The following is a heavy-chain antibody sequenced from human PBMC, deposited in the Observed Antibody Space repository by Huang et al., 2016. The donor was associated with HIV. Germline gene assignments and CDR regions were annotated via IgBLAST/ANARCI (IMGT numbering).Heavy chain of an antibody. V-gene: IGHV1-69*01. CDR2: IIPIFNTT. CDR3: ARPSDAAMIRDYYYPMDV. J-gene: IGHJ6*02. CDR1: GGTFSTFG. D-gene: IGHD5-18*01. Sequence: QVQLVQSEAEVKKPGSSVKVSCKASGGTFSTFGLSWVRQASGRGLEWMDGIIPIFNTTYSAQKFQGRVTLTADESTNTASMELNSLTFEDTAVYYCARPSDAAMIRDYYYPMDVWGQGTTVTVS.